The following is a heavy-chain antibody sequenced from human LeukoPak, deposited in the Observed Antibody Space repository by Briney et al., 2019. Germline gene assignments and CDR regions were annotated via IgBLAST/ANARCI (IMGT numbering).Heavy chain of an antibody. CDR3: ARDYDSEGPYYYYMDV. J-gene: IGHJ6*03. CDR1: GGSISSYY. CDR2: IYYSGST. V-gene: IGHV4-59*12. D-gene: IGHD3-3*01. Sequence: SETLSLTCTVSGGSISSYYWSWIRQPPGKGLEWIGYIYYSGSTNYNPSLESRVTISVDTSKNQFSLKLSSVTAADTAVYYCARDYDSEGPYYYYMDVWGKGTTVTVSS.